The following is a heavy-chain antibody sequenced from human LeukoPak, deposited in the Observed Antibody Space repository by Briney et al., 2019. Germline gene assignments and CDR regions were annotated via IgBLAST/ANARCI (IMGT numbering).Heavy chain of an antibody. CDR2: ISAYNGNT. CDR1: GYTFTGYY. V-gene: IGHV1-18*04. Sequence: ASVKVSCKASGYTFTGYYMHWVRQAPGQGLEWMGWISAYNGNTNYAQKLQGRVTMTTDTSTSTAYMELRSLRSDDTAVYYCARTNFGVVMDFDYWGQGTLVTVSS. CDR3: ARTNFGVVMDFDY. D-gene: IGHD3-3*01. J-gene: IGHJ4*02.